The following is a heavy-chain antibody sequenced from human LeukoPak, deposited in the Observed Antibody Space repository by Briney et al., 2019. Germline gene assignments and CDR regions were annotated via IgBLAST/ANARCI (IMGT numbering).Heavy chain of an antibody. CDR1: GFTFSSYS. CDR2: ISSSSSYI. V-gene: IGHV3-21*01. D-gene: IGHD3-10*01. CDR3: ARDGLSRGVSDY. J-gene: IGHJ4*02. Sequence: PGGSLRLSCAASGFTFSSYSMNSVRQAPGKGLEWVSSISSSSSYIYYADSVKGRFTISRDNAKNSLYLQMNSLRAEDTAVYYCARDGLSRGVSDYWGQGTLVTVSS.